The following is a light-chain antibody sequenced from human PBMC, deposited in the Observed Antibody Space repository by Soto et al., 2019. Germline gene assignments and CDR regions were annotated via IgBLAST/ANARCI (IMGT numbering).Light chain of an antibody. CDR3: LQYNKWPRT. V-gene: IGKV3-15*01. Sequence: EIVMTQSPGTLSVSLGERATLSCRASQSVGTKLAWYQQKPGQVPRLLIYHVSTRATGVPARFSGSGSVTEFTLSISSLQSEDFAVYYCLQYNKWPRTFGQGTKVEI. J-gene: IGKJ1*01. CDR1: QSVGTK. CDR2: HVS.